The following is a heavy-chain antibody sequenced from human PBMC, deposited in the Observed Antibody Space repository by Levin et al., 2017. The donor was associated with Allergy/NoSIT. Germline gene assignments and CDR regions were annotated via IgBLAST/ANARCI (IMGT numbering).Heavy chain of an antibody. J-gene: IGHJ4*02. CDR2: IIPIFGTA. V-gene: IGHV1-69*06. Sequence: GASVKVSCKASGGTFSSYAISWVRQAPGQGLEWLGGIIPIFGTANYAQKFKGRVMITAANSTSTAYMELSSLRSEDTAVYYCAYSSSSLPPSEERDYFDYWGQGTLVTVSS. D-gene: IGHD6-6*01. CDR1: GGTFSSYA. CDR3: AYSSSSLPPSEERDYFDY.